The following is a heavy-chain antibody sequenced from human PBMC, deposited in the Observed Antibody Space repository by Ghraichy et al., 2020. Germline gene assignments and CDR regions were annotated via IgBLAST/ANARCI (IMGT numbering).Heavy chain of an antibody. V-gene: IGHV1-69*10. CDR2: IIPMLRIT. J-gene: IGHJ5*01. Sequence: SVKVSCKASGGTFSSNAISWVRQAPGQGPEWMGGIIPMLRITNHAQKFQGRVTITADESTRTAYMELSSLRSDDTAVYYCARGNGAAVGQAWYDSWGQGTQVTVSS. D-gene: IGHD6-13*01. CDR1: GGTFSSNA. CDR3: ARGNGAAVGQAWYDS.